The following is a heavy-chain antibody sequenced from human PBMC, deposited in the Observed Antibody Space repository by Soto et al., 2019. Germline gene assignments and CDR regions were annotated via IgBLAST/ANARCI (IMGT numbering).Heavy chain of an antibody. CDR2: IRSERYGGTA. D-gene: IGHD2-15*01. J-gene: IGHJ5*01. CDR3: TLIPRNGRGASFAS. V-gene: IGHV3-49*05. CDR1: GFTFRDYA. Sequence: QVVESGGGLVKPGQSLRLSCAGSGFTFRDYAVAWFRQTPGKGLECIGFIRSERYGGTADYAASVRGRFIISRDDYTGVAYVQMDSLRSGDTGVYHCTLIPRNGRGASFASWGQGTLVTVAS.